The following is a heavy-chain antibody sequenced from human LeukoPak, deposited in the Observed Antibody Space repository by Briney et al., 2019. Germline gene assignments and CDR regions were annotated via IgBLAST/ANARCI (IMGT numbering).Heavy chain of an antibody. CDR2: ISSSSSYI. V-gene: IGHV3-21*01. CDR3: ARDLVHGYCSGGSCARYYYGMDV. CDR1: GFTFSSYS. Sequence: GGSLRLSCAASGFTFSSYSMNWVRQAPGKGLEWVSSISSSSSYIYYADSVKGRFTISRDNAKNSLYLQMNSLRAEDTAVYYCARDLVHGYCSGGSCARYYYGMDVWGQGTTVTVSS. D-gene: IGHD2-15*01. J-gene: IGHJ6*02.